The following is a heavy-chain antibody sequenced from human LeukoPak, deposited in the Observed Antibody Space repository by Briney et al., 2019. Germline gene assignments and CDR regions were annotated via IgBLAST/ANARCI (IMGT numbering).Heavy chain of an antibody. CDR3: TRGGFYGSFDS. D-gene: IGHD3-16*01. V-gene: IGHV3-21*01. CDR1: GFTFGSYG. CDR2: ISSSSTYI. J-gene: IGHJ4*02. Sequence: GGSLRLSCAASGFTFGSYGLQWVRQAPGKGPEWVSSISSSSTYINYADSVKGRFTISRDNAKNSLYLEMSSLRAEDTAVYYCTRGGFYGSFDSWGQGTLVTVSS.